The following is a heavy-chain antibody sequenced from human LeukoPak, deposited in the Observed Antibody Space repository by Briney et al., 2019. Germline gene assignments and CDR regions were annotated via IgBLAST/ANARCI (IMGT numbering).Heavy chain of an antibody. J-gene: IGHJ4*02. V-gene: IGHV4-34*01. Sequence: PSETLSLTCAVYGGSFSGYYWSWIRPPPGKGLEWIGQINHSGSTNYNPPLKSRVTISVDTSKKQFSLKLSSVTAADTAVYYCGRGKELLRWPKSVDYWGQGTLVTVSS. CDR3: GRGKELLRWPKSVDY. D-gene: IGHD1-7*01. CDR2: INHSGST. CDR1: GGSFSGYY.